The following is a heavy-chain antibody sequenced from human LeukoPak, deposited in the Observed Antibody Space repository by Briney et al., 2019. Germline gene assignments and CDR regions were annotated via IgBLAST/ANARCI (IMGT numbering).Heavy chain of an antibody. J-gene: IGHJ4*02. D-gene: IGHD6-13*01. V-gene: IGHV3-7*03. CDR3: AKDLAYSSSWCDY. CDR1: GFTFSSYW. CDR2: IKQDGSEK. Sequence: PGGSLRLSCAASGFTFSSYWMSWVRQAPGKGLEWVANIKQDGSEKYYVDSVKGRFTISRDNAKNSLYLQMNSLRAEDTAVYYCAKDLAYSSSWCDYWGQGTLVTVSS.